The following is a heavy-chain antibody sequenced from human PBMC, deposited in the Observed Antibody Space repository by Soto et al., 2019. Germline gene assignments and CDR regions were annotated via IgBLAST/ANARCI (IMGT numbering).Heavy chain of an antibody. CDR2: IYYSGST. CDR3: ARLGPGWYFDL. CDR1: GGSISSYY. Sequence: TSETLSLTCTVSGGSISSYYWSWIRQPPGKGLEWIGYIYYSGSTNYNPSLKSRVTISVDTSKNQFSLKLSSVTAADTAVYYCARLGPGWYFDLWGRGTLVTVSS. V-gene: IGHV4-59*08. J-gene: IGHJ2*01.